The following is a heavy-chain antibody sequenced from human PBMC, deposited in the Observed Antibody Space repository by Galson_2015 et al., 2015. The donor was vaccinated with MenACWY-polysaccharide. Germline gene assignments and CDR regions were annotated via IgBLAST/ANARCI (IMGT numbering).Heavy chain of an antibody. CDR3: AREGSRIVFHAFDT. D-gene: IGHD6-13*01. Sequence: SLRLSCAASGSRFSNSGTHWVRQAPGKGLEWVAVIQYDGSKIVYADSVKGRFTISRDNSKNTLFLEINSLGAEDTAVYYCAREGSRIVFHAFDTWGQGTMVTVSS. J-gene: IGHJ3*02. V-gene: IGHV3-33*01. CDR1: GSRFSNSG. CDR2: IQYDGSKI.